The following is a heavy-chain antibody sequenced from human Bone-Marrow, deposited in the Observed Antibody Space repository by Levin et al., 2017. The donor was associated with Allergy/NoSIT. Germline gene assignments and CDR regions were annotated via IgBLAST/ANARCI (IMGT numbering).Heavy chain of an antibody. Sequence: GGSLRLSCAASGFNFDDYAMHWVRQVPGRGLEWVSGISWNSGYIVYADSVKGRFTISRYNAKNSLYLHMNSLRSEDAAFYYCAKDYFVGHTPGLLDHWGQGTLVTVSS. CDR2: ISWNSGYI. V-gene: IGHV3-9*01. CDR1: GFNFDDYA. J-gene: IGHJ4*02. D-gene: IGHD1-26*01. CDR3: AKDYFVGHTPGLLDH.